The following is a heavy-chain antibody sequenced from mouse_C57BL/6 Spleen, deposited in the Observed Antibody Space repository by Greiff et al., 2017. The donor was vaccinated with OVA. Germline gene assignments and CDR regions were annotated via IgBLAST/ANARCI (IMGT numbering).Heavy chain of an antibody. CDR2: IYPGDGDT. V-gene: IGHV1-80*01. CDR1: GYAFSSYW. CDR3: ARERAYYSNYGAMDY. J-gene: IGHJ4*01. Sequence: QVQLQQSGAELVKPGASVKISCKASGYAFSSYWMNWVKQRPGKGLEWIGQIYPGDGDTNYNGKFKGKATLTADKSSSTAYMQLSSLTSEDSAVYFCARERAYYSNYGAMDYWGQGTSVTVSS. D-gene: IGHD2-5*01.